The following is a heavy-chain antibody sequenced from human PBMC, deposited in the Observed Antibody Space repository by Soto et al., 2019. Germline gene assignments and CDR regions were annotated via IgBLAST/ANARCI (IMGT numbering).Heavy chain of an antibody. D-gene: IGHD4-17*01. CDR3: AKRLDYGDYAGSFFDY. V-gene: IGHV3-9*01. Sequence: EVQLVESGGGLVQPGRSLRLSCAASGFTFDDYAMHWVRQAPGKGLEWVSGISWNSGSIGYADSVKGRFTISRDNAKNSLDLQMNSLRAEDTALYYCAKRLDYGDYAGSFFDYWGQGTLVTVSS. J-gene: IGHJ4*02. CDR1: GFTFDDYA. CDR2: ISWNSGSI.